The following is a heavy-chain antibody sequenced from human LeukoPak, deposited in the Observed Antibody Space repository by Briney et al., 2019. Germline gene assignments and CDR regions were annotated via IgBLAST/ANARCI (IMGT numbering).Heavy chain of an antibody. Sequence: QPGGSLRLSCAASGFTFSSYTMNWVRQPPGKGLEWVSNIGTSSTTIYYADSVKGRFTISRDNSKNTLYLQMNSLRAEDTAVYYCARVRSRLYYDSSGYYDYWGQGTLVTVSS. CDR1: GFTFSSYT. J-gene: IGHJ4*02. V-gene: IGHV3-48*01. D-gene: IGHD3-22*01. CDR2: IGTSSTTI. CDR3: ARVRSRLYYDSSGYYDY.